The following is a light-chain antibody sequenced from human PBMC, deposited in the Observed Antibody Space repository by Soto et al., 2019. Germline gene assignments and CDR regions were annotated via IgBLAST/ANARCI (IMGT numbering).Light chain of an antibody. CDR3: QQYKSWPPIT. CDR1: ESISSN. V-gene: IGKV3-15*01. Sequence: EIVMTQSPVTLSMSRGERATLSCRAGESISSNLAWYQQKPGQAPRLLIYGASTRATGGPDRFSGTGSGTEFTLTISSLKSEDYGVYYCQQYKSWPPITFGQGTRLENK. J-gene: IGKJ5*01. CDR2: GAS.